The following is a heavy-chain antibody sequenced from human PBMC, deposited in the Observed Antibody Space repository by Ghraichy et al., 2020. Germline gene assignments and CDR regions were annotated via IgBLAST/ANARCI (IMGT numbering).Heavy chain of an antibody. CDR3: ARLRGADFWSGLPTLSALNDAFDI. CDR2: ISYDGSNK. J-gene: IGHJ3*02. Sequence: GGSLRLSCAASGFTFSSYAMHWVRQAPGKGLEWVAVISYDGSNKYYADSVKGRFTISRDNSKNTLYLQMNSLRAEDTAVYYCARLRGADFWSGLPTLSALNDAFDIWGQGTMVTVSS. CDR1: GFTFSSYA. D-gene: IGHD3-3*01. V-gene: IGHV3-30*04.